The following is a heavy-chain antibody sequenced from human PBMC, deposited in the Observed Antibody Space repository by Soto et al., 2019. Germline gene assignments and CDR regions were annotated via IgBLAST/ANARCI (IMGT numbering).Heavy chain of an antibody. CDR1: GYTFIGYY. D-gene: IGHD3-10*01. Sequence: GASVKVSCKASGYTFIGYYMNCVRQAPGQGLEWVGWINPNSGDTNYAQKFQGRVTMTRDTSISTAYMELSRLRSDDTAVYYCAKDHTVRGFDSWGQGTLVTVSS. CDR2: INPNSGDT. J-gene: IGHJ4*02. CDR3: AKDHTVRGFDS. V-gene: IGHV1-2*02.